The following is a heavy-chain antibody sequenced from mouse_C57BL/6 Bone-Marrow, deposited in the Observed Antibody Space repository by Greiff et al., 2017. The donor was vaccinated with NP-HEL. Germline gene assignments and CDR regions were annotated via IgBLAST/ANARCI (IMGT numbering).Heavy chain of an antibody. V-gene: IGHV1-80*01. CDR2: IYPGDGDT. J-gene: IGHJ3*01. CDR3: ARGAY. CDR1: GYEFSNYW. Sequence: QVHVKQSGAELVKPGASVKISCKASGYEFSNYWMNWVKQRPGKGLEWIGQIYPGDGDTTYNGKFKDKATLTADKSSSTAYMQLSRLTSEDSAVYFCARGAYWGQGTLVTVSA.